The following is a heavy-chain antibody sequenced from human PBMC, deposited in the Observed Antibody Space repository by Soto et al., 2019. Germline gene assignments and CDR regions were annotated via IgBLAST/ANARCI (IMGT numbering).Heavy chain of an antibody. J-gene: IGHJ6*02. CDR2: IYYSGST. V-gene: IGHV4-31*03. Sequence: SETLSLTCTVSGGSISSGGYYWSWIRQHPGKGLEWIGYIYYSGSTHYNPSLKSRVTISVDTSKNQFSLKLSSVTAADTAVYYCARDLPDYDYVWGSYPAWGGMDVWGQGTTVTVSS. CDR1: GGSISSGGYY. D-gene: IGHD3-16*01. CDR3: ARDLPDYDYVWGSYPAWGGMDV.